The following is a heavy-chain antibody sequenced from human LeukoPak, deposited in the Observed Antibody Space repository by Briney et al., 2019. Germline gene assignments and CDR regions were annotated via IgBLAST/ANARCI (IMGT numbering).Heavy chain of an antibody. CDR2: INWNGGST. CDR3: ARDRESCGGDCYSSNDAFDI. Sequence: GGSLRLSCAASGFTFDDYGMSWVRQAPGKGLETDSDINWNGGSTGYADSVKGRFTISRDNAKNSLYLQMNSLRAEDTALYYCARDRESCGGDCYSSNDAFDIWGQGTMVTVSS. CDR1: GFTFDDYG. J-gene: IGHJ3*02. V-gene: IGHV3-20*04. D-gene: IGHD2-21*02.